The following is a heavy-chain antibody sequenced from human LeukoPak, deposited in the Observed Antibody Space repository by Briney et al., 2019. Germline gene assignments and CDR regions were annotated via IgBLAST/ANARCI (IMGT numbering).Heavy chain of an antibody. CDR1: GGSFSGYY. J-gene: IGHJ4*02. V-gene: IGHV4-34*01. CDR2: INHSGST. D-gene: IGHD3-22*01. Sequence: SETLSLTCAVYGGSFSGYYWSWIRQPPGKGLEWTGEINHSGSTNYNPSLKSRVTISVDTSRNQFSLKLSSVTAADTAVYYCASDSSGYYRIWGQGTLVTVSS. CDR3: ASDSSGYYRI.